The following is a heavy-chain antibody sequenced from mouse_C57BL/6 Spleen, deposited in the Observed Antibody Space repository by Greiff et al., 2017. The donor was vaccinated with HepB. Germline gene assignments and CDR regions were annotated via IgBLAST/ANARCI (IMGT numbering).Heavy chain of an antibody. Sequence: VQLQESGAELVRPGASVKLSCKASGYTFTDYYINWVKQRPGQGLEWIARIYPGSGNTYYNEKFKGKATLTAEKSSSTAYMQLSSLTSEDSAVYFCAREATGQYYFDYWGQGTTLTVSS. V-gene: IGHV1-76*01. J-gene: IGHJ2*01. CDR3: AREATGQYYFDY. D-gene: IGHD4-1*01. CDR1: GYTFTDYY. CDR2: IYPGSGNT.